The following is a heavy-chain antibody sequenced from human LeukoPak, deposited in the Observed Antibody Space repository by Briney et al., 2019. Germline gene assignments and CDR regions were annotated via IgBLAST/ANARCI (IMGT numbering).Heavy chain of an antibody. Sequence: GGSLRLSCAASGFTVSSNYMSWVRQAPGKGLEWVSVIYSGGSTYYADSVKGRFTISRHNSKNTLYLQMNSLRAEDTAVYYCWRGGGYSFGYGGGGFDYLGQGTMVTVSS. J-gene: IGHJ3*01. V-gene: IGHV3-53*04. D-gene: IGHD5-18*01. CDR1: GFTVSSNY. CDR2: IYSGGST. CDR3: WRGGGYSFGYGGGGFDY.